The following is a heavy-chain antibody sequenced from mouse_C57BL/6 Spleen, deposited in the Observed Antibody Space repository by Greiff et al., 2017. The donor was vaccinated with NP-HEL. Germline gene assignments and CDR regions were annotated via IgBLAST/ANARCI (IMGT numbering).Heavy chain of an antibody. Sequence: VQLVESGPGLVQPSQSLSITCTVSGFSLTSYGVHWVRQSPGKGLEWLGVIWSGGSTDYNAAFISRLSISKDNSKSQVFFKMNSLQADDTAIYYCARNPPYIVTQGYYAMDYWGQGTSVTVSS. V-gene: IGHV2-2*01. J-gene: IGHJ4*01. CDR3: ARNPPYIVTQGYYAMDY. CDR2: IWSGGST. D-gene: IGHD2-5*01. CDR1: GFSLTSYG.